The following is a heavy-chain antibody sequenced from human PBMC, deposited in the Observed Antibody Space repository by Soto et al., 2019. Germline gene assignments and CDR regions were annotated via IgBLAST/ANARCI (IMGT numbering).Heavy chain of an antibody. CDR1: GGSFSGYY. Sequence: SETLSLTCAVYGGSFSGYYWSWIRQPPGKGLEWIGEINHSGSTNYNPSLKSRVTISVDTSKNQFSLKLSSVTAADTAVYYCANLAAAGTSYYYYGMDVWGQGTTVPVSS. V-gene: IGHV4-34*01. D-gene: IGHD6-13*01. CDR2: INHSGST. J-gene: IGHJ6*02. CDR3: ANLAAAGTSYYYYGMDV.